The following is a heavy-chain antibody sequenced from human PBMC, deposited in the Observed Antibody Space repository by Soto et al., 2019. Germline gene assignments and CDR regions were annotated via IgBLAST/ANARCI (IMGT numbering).Heavy chain of an antibody. J-gene: IGHJ4*02. D-gene: IGHD3-10*01. Sequence: GGSLRLSCAASGFTFSNYAMSWVRQAPGKGLEWVSTVSGSDGSTYYADSVKGRFTISRDNSQNTLYLQMNSLKVEDTAVYYCAKKYHYGSGSYLLNFDYWGQGTLVTVSS. CDR1: GFTFSNYA. V-gene: IGHV3-23*01. CDR2: VSGSDGST. CDR3: AKKYHYGSGSYLLNFDY.